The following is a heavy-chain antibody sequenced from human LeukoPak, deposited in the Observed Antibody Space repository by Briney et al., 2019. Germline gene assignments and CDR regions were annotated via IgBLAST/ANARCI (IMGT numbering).Heavy chain of an antibody. CDR1: GFTFSSYA. CDR3: AKDYDFWSGIGMDV. CDR2: ISGGGHST. Sequence: GGSLRLSCAASGFTFSSYAMSWARQAPGKGLEWVSDISGGGHSTYYADSVKGRSTISRDNSKNTLYLQMNSLRAEDTAVYYCAKDYDFWSGIGMDVWGQGTTVTVSS. J-gene: IGHJ6*02. D-gene: IGHD3-3*01. V-gene: IGHV3-23*01.